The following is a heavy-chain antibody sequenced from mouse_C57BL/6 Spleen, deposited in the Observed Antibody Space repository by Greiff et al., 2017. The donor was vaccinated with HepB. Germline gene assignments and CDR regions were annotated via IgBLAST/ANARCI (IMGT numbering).Heavy chain of an antibody. V-gene: IGHV1-55*01. CDR3: ARGHYDYDPAWFAY. CDR1: GYTFTSYW. CDR2: IYPGSGST. J-gene: IGHJ3*01. D-gene: IGHD2-4*01. Sequence: VQLQQPGAELVKPGASVKMSCKASGYTFTSYWITWVKQRPGQGLEWIGDIYPGSGSTNYNEKFKSKATLTVDTSSSTAYMQLSSLTSEDSAVYYCARGHYDYDPAWFAYWGQGTLVTVSA.